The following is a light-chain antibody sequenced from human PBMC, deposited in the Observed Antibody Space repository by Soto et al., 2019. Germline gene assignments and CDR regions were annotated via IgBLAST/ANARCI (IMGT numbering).Light chain of an antibody. CDR1: SSDVGSYNL. CDR2: EGS. CDR3: CSFAGGNTLI. J-gene: IGLJ2*01. Sequence: QSVLTQPASVSGSPGQSITISCTGTSSDVGSYNLVSWYQQNPGKAPKLIIYEGSKRPSGVSNRFSGSKSGNTASLTISGLQAEDEADYYYCSFAGGNTLIFGGGTKLTVL. V-gene: IGLV2-23*01.